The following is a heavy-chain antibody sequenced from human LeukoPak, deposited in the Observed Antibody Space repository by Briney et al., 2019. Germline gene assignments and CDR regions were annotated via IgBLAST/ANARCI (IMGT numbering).Heavy chain of an antibody. D-gene: IGHD5-18*01. J-gene: IGHJ4*02. CDR3: AKAGEQQWLRMHFDN. CDR2: ISGSGDGT. Sequence: GGSLRLSRAASAFTFSNYAMNWVRQAPGKGLEWVSVISGSGDGTYYADSVKGRFTISRDNSKNTLYLQMKSLRAEDTAVYYCAKAGEQQWLRMHFDNWGQGTLVTVSS. V-gene: IGHV3-23*01. CDR1: AFTFSNYA.